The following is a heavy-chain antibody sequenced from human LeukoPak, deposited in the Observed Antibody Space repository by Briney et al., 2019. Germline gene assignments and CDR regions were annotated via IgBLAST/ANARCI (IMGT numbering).Heavy chain of an antibody. Sequence: GGSLRLSCAASGFTSSDYYMDWVRQAPGKGLEWVGRSRNKANSYTTEYAASVKGRFTISRDDSKTSLYLQMNSLKTEDTAVYYCARVRGAIDYWGQGTLVTVSS. CDR3: ARVRGAIDY. V-gene: IGHV3-72*01. D-gene: IGHD3-10*01. CDR1: GFTSSDYY. J-gene: IGHJ4*02. CDR2: SRNKANSYTT.